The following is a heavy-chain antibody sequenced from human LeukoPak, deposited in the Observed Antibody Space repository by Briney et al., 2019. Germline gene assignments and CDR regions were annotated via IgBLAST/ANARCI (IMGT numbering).Heavy chain of an antibody. V-gene: IGHV4-59*12. CDR1: GGSISSYY. CDR3: ARGGTLWFGDYSWFDP. D-gene: IGHD3-10*01. CDR2: ISDIGSI. J-gene: IGHJ5*02. Sequence: SETLSLTCTVSGGSISSYYWSWIRQPPGKGLEWIAYISDIGSINYNPSLKSRVTISVDTSKNQFSLKLSSVTAADTAVYYCARGGTLWFGDYSWFDPWGQGTLVTVSS.